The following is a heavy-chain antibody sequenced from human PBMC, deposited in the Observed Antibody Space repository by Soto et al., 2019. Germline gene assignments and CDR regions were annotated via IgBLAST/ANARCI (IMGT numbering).Heavy chain of an antibody. CDR1: GFTFSSYS. J-gene: IGHJ6*02. CDR2: ISSSSSYI. Sequence: GGSLRLSCAASGFTFSSYSMNWVRQAPGKGLEWVSSISSSSSYIYYADSVKGRFTISRDNAKNSLYLQMNSLRAEDTAVYYCARDLITIFGVVILPYYYYYGMDVWGQGTTVTVSS. D-gene: IGHD3-3*01. CDR3: ARDLITIFGVVILPYYYYYGMDV. V-gene: IGHV3-21*01.